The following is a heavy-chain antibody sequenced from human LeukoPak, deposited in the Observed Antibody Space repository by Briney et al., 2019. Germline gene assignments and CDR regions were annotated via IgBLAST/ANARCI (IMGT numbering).Heavy chain of an antibody. Sequence: SETLSLTCAVYGGSFSGYYWSWIRQPPGKGLEWIGEINHSGSTNYNPSLKSRVTISVDTSKNQFSLKLSSVTAADTAVYYCAREGVYSGSYYVMYDYWGQGTLVTVSS. CDR3: AREGVYSGSYYVMYDY. J-gene: IGHJ4*02. CDR2: INHSGST. CDR1: GGSFSGYY. V-gene: IGHV4-34*01. D-gene: IGHD1-26*01.